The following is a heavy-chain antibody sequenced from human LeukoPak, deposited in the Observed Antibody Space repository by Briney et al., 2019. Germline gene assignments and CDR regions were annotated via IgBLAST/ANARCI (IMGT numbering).Heavy chain of an antibody. J-gene: IGHJ4*02. CDR2: IYSGGNT. D-gene: IGHD3-22*01. Sequence: GGSLRLSCAASGLTVSSNCMSWVRQAPGKGLEWVSFIYSGGNTYYADSVKGRFTISRDNSKNTLYLQMNSLRAEDTAVYYCARTTYYYDSSGYPDYWGQGTLVTVSS. CDR3: ARTTYYYDSSGYPDY. CDR1: GLTVSSNC. V-gene: IGHV3-53*05.